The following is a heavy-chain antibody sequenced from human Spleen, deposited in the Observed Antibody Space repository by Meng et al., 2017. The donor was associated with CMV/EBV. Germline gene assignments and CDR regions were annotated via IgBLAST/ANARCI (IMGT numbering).Heavy chain of an antibody. CDR3: ARRGPFYNSSPYYVDY. J-gene: IGHJ4*02. CDR1: SITSYSHY. CDR2: IYYSGST. D-gene: IGHD3-22*01. Sequence: SITSYSHYWGWIRQPPGKGLEWIGNIYYSGSTYYNPSLKGRVTISVDSSKRQFSLKLSSVTAGDTAVYYCARRGPFYNSSPYYVDYWGQGTLVTVSS. V-gene: IGHV4-39*01.